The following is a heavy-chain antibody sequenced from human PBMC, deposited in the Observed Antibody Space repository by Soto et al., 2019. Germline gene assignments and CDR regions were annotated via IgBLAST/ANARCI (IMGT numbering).Heavy chain of an antibody. CDR1: GGAFSSDA. CDR2: IIPIFGTA. CDR3: ASSGPYCSGGSCYLDFVDSYYFDY. D-gene: IGHD2-15*01. J-gene: IGHJ4*02. V-gene: IGHV1-69*13. Sequence: SVKGSCKASGGAFSSDASSWVRQAPGQGLEWMGGIIPIFGTANYAQKFQGRVTITADESTSTAYMELSSLRSEDTAVYYCASSGPYCSGGSCYLDFVDSYYFDYWGQGTLVTVSS.